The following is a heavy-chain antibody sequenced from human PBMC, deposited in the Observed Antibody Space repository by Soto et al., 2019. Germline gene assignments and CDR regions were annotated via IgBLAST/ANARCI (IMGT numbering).Heavy chain of an antibody. Sequence: PSETLSLTCTVSGGSISSDTYYWAWIRQPPGKGLEWIGTIYYSGNTYYSPSLKSRVTISVDTSRNQFSLKLSSVTAADTAVYYCARQRPGSLSDYWGQGTLVTVSS. D-gene: IGHD6-19*01. CDR2: IYYSGNT. CDR1: GGSISSDTYY. V-gene: IGHV4-39*01. J-gene: IGHJ4*02. CDR3: ARQRPGSLSDY.